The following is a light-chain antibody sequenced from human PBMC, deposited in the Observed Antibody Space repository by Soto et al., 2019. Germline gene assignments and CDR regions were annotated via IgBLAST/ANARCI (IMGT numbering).Light chain of an antibody. Sequence: QSALTQPASVSGSPGQSITISCTGTTSDVGTYDYVSWYQHQPGKAPKVTIYEVSNRPSGVSDRFSGSKSGNTASLTISGLQAEDDADYYCSSYVGATTRVFGTGTKVTVL. CDR2: EVS. CDR1: TSDVGTYDY. V-gene: IGLV2-14*01. J-gene: IGLJ1*01. CDR3: SSYVGATTRV.